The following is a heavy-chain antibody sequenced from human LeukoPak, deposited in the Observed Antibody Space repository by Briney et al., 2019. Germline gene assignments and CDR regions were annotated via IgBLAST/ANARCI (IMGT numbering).Heavy chain of an antibody. D-gene: IGHD2-2*01. CDR2: INSDGSST. CDR1: GFTFSSYW. CDR3: AKDADIVVVPAAQEADAFDI. V-gene: IGHV3-74*01. J-gene: IGHJ3*02. Sequence: GGSLRLSCAASGFTFSSYWMHWVRQVPGKGLVWVSRINSDGSSTSYADSVKGRFTISRGNSKNTLYLQMNSLRAEDTAVYYCAKDADIVVVPAAQEADAFDIWGQGTMVTVSS.